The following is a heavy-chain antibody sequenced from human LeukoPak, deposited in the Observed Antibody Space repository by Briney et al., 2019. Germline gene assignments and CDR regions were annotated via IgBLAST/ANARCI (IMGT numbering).Heavy chain of an antibody. Sequence: SETLSLTCAVSSYSISSGYYWGWIRQPPGKGMEWIGSIFQSGVTYYNPSLKSRVTISVDTSKNQFSLKLSSLTAADTAVYYCARVAVAVTKSFDYWGQGTLVTVSA. V-gene: IGHV4-38-2*01. CDR1: SYSISSGYY. CDR2: IFQSGVT. D-gene: IGHD1-26*01. CDR3: ARVAVAVTKSFDY. J-gene: IGHJ4*02.